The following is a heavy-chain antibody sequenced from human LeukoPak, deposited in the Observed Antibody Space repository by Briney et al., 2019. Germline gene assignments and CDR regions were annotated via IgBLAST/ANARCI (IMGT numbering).Heavy chain of an antibody. CDR3: ARHFYYGSGSYNNWFDP. D-gene: IGHD3-10*01. V-gene: IGHV5-51*01. J-gene: IGHJ5*02. CDR1: GYSFTSYW. Sequence: GESLKISCKGSGYSFTSYWIGWVRQMPGKGLEWMGIIYPGDSDTRYSPSFQGQVTISADKSISTAYLQWSSLKASDTAMYYCARHFYYGSGSYNNWFDPWGQGTLVTVSS. CDR2: IYPGDSDT.